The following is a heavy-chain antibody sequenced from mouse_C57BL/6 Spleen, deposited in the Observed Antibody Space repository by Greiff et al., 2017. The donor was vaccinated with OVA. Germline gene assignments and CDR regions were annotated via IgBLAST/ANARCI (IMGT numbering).Heavy chain of an antibody. D-gene: IGHD2-10*02. Sequence: QVQLQQPGAELVRPGSSVKLSCKASGYTFTSYWMHWVKQRPIQGLEWIGNIDPSDSETHYNQKFKDKATLTVDKSSSTAYMQLSSLTSEDAAVYYCASGLYGEYGYWGQGTTLTVSS. J-gene: IGHJ2*01. CDR2: IDPSDSET. CDR3: ASGLYGEYGY. CDR1: GYTFTSYW. V-gene: IGHV1-52*01.